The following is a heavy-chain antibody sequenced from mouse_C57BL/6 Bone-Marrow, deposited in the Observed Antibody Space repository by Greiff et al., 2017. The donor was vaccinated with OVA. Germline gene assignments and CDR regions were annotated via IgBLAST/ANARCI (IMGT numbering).Heavy chain of an antibody. Sequence: EVQLQQSGPVLVKPGASVKMSCKASGYTFTDYYMNWVKQSHGKSLEWIGVINPYNGGTSYNQKFKGKATLTVDKSSSTAYMELNSLTSEDSAVYYCAITTVDWYFDVWGTGTTVTVSS. CDR2: INPYNGGT. V-gene: IGHV1-19*01. CDR3: AITTVDWYFDV. D-gene: IGHD1-1*01. CDR1: GYTFTDYY. J-gene: IGHJ1*03.